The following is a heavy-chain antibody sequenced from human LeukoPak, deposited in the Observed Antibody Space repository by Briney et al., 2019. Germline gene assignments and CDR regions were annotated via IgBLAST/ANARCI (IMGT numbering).Heavy chain of an antibody. D-gene: IGHD3-3*01. CDR3: ASGNSDYDFWSGYYREAFDI. J-gene: IGHJ3*02. CDR2: IIPIFGTA. CDR1: GGTFSSYA. Sequence: SVKVSCKASGGTFSSYAISWVRQAPGQGLEWMGGIIPIFGTANYAQKFQGRVTITADESTSTAYMELCSLRSEDTAVYYCASGNSDYDFWSGYYREAFDIWGQGTMVTVSS. V-gene: IGHV1-69*13.